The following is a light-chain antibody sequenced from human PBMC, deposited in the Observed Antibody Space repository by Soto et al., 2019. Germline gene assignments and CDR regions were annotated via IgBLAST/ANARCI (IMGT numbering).Light chain of an antibody. CDR3: QQRTRWPRT. CDR2: DGS. Sequence: EIVLTQSPATLSVSPGERVTLSCRASQNLHTFLNWYQQRPGQAPRLLIYDGSRRAAGVPDRFSGGVSGTAYTLTISSIEPEEFAVYYCQQRTRWPRTFGQGTRLEIK. V-gene: IGKV3-11*01. CDR1: QNLHTF. J-gene: IGKJ5*01.